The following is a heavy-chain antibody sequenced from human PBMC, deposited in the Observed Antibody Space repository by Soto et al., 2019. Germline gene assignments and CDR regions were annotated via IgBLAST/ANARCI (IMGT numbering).Heavy chain of an antibody. CDR2: IYYSGST. CDR1: GGSISSYY. Sequence: ASETLSLTCTVSGGSISSYYWSWIRQPPGKGLEWIGYIYYSGSTNYNPSLKSRVTISVDTSKNQFSLKLSSVTAADTAVYYCARHGFCSGGSCYQDYWGQGTLVTVSS. CDR3: ARHGFCSGGSCYQDY. D-gene: IGHD2-15*01. J-gene: IGHJ4*02. V-gene: IGHV4-59*08.